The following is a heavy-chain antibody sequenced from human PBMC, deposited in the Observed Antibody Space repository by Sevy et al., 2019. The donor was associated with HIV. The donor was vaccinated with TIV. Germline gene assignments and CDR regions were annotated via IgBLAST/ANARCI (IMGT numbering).Heavy chain of an antibody. J-gene: IGHJ6*02. CDR1: GFTFSSYW. CDR2: IKQDGSEK. V-gene: IGHV3-7*01. CDR3: ARGTRCTNGVCDDFYYYGMDV. Sequence: GGSLRLSCAASGFTFSSYWMSWVRQAPGKGLEWVANIKQDGSEKYYVDSVKGRFTISRDNAKNSLYLQMNSLRAEDTAVYYYARGTRCTNGVCDDFYYYGMDVWGQGTTVTVSS. D-gene: IGHD2-8*01.